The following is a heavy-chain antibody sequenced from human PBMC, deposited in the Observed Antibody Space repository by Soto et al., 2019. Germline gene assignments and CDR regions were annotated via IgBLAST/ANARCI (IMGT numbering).Heavy chain of an antibody. CDR1: GFTFSSYG. Sequence: QVQLVESGGGVVQPGRSLRLSCADSGFTFSSYGMHWVRQAPGKGLEWVTVISYDGNVAYYADSVKGRFTISRDNSKNTLYLQMNSLRTEDTAMYYCAKEGPITNWYFDYWGQGTLVTVSS. CDR2: ISYDGNVA. J-gene: IGHJ4*02. CDR3: AKEGPITNWYFDY. D-gene: IGHD1-1*01. V-gene: IGHV3-30*18.